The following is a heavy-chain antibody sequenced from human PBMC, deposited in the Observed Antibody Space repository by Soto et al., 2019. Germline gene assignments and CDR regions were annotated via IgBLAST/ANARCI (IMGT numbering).Heavy chain of an antibody. CDR2: IHHSGST. Sequence: PSETLSLTCTVSGGSISSGENFWNWIRQSPGKGLEWIGYIHHSGSTYYNPSLKSRLTISVDTSKNQISLKLNSVTAADTAVYYCARDTGTYPYYFDYWGAGTMVTVYS. CDR1: GGSISSGENF. V-gene: IGHV4-30-4*01. CDR3: ARDTGTYPYYFDY. J-gene: IGHJ4*02. D-gene: IGHD1-26*01.